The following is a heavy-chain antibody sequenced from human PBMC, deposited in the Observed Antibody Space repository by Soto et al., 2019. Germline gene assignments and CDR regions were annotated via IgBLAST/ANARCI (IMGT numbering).Heavy chain of an antibody. Sequence: ASVKVSCKASGYTFTGYYMHWVRQAPGQGLEWMGWINPNSGGTNYAQKFQGWVTMTRDTSICTAYMELSRLRSDDTAVYYCARGTLLWFWELPNWFDPWGQGTLVTVSS. V-gene: IGHV1-2*04. CDR3: ARGTLLWFWELPNWFDP. CDR1: GYTFTGYY. CDR2: INPNSGGT. J-gene: IGHJ5*02. D-gene: IGHD3-10*01.